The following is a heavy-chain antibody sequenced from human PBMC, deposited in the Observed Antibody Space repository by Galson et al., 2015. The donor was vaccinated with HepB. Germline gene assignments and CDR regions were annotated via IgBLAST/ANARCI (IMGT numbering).Heavy chain of an antibody. CDR2: ISHDGSNK. CDR1: GFTFSSYA. J-gene: IGHJ4*02. D-gene: IGHD2-2*01. CDR3: AKSVCSTTSCTVGSVYS. Sequence: LRLSCAASGFTFSSYAMHWVRQAPGKGLEWVAVISHDGSNKYYADSVKGRFTISRDNSKNTLYLQMNSLRAEDTAVYYCAKSVCSTTSCTVGSVYSWGQGTLVTVSS. V-gene: IGHV3-30-3*02.